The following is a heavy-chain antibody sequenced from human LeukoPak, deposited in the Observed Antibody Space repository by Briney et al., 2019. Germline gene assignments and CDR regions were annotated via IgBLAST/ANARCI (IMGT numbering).Heavy chain of an antibody. CDR2: IYTSGST. V-gene: IGHV4-61*02. CDR1: GGSISSGSYY. Sequence: SQTLSLTCTVSGGSISSGSYYWSWIRQPAGKGLEWIGRIYTSGSTNYNPSLKSRVTISVDTSKNQSSLKLSSVTAADTAVYYCARDNYGLLFDYWGQGTLVTVSS. CDR3: ARDNYGLLFDY. J-gene: IGHJ4*02. D-gene: IGHD3-22*01.